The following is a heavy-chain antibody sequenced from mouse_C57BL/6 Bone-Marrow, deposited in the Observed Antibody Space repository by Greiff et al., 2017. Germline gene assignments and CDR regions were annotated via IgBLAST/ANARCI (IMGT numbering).Heavy chain of an antibody. CDR2: IDPSDSET. D-gene: IGHD1-1*01. CDR3: ARRHYGSSYSYYFDY. V-gene: IGHV1-52*01. CDR1: GYTFTSYW. J-gene: IGHJ2*01. Sequence: VQLQQPGAELVRPGSSVKLSCKASGYTFTSYWMHWVKQRPIQGLEWIGNIDPSDSETHYNQKFKDKATLTVDKSSSTAYMQLSSLTSEDSAVYYCARRHYGSSYSYYFDYWGQGTTLTVSS.